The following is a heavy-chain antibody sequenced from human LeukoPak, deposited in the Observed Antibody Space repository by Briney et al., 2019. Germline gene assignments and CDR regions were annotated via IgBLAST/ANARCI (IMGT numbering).Heavy chain of an antibody. V-gene: IGHV1-46*01. CDR1: GYTFTSYY. Sequence: GASVKLSCKASGYTFTSYYMHWGRQAPGQGLEWMGIINPSVGSTSYAQKFQGRVTMTRDTTTRTVYMELSSLRSEDTAVYYCARGDMTTDFDYWGQGTLVTVSS. CDR2: INPSVGST. J-gene: IGHJ4*02. D-gene: IGHD4-17*01. CDR3: ARGDMTTDFDY.